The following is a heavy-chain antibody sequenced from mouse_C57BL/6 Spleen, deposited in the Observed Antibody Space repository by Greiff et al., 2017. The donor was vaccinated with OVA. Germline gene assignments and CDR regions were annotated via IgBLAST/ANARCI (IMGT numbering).Heavy chain of an antibody. CDR1: GFTFSDYY. CDR2: INYDGSST. V-gene: IGHV5-16*01. J-gene: IGHJ3*01. CDR3: ARGDGYYQFAY. D-gene: IGHD2-3*01. Sequence: EVHLVESEGGLVQPGSSMKLSCTASGFTFSDYYMAWVRQVPEKGLAWVANINYDGSSTYYLDSLKSRFIISRDNAKNILYLQMSSLKSEDTATYYCARGDGYYQFAYWGQGTLVTVSA.